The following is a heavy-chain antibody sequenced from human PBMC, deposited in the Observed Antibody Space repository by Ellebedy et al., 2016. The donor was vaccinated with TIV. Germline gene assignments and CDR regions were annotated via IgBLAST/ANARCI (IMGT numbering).Heavy chain of an antibody. V-gene: IGHV3-23*01. D-gene: IGHD3-10*01. Sequence: GESLKISCAASGFTFSSYAMSWVRQAPGKGLEWVSGISGNGGSTYYADSVKGRFTISKDNAKNTLYLQMNSLRAEDTAVYYCASRGVAVQGADYWGQGTLVTVSS. CDR3: ASRGVAVQGADY. CDR2: ISGNGGST. J-gene: IGHJ4*02. CDR1: GFTFSSYA.